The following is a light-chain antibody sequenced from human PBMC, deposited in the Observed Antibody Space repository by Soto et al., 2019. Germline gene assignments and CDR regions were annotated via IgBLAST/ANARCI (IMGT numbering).Light chain of an antibody. CDR1: SSDVGGYNY. CDR2: DVS. CDR3: CSYAGSFDVV. Sequence: QSALTQPRSVSGSPGQSVTISCTGTSSDVGGYNYVSWYQQHPGKAPKLMIYDVSKRPSGVPDRFSGSKSGNTASLTISGLQAGDEADYYCCSYAGSFDVVFGGGTKLTVL. V-gene: IGLV2-11*01. J-gene: IGLJ2*01.